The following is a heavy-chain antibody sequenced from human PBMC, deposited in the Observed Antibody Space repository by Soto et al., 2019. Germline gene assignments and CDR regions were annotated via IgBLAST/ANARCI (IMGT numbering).Heavy chain of an antibody. Sequence: AETLSLTCTFSGGSISISSYSWGWIRQPPGKGMEWTGSIYYSGSTYYNPSLKSRVTISVDTSKNQFSLKLSSVTAADTAVYYCARDSWDQRQVLGVYWGQGTMVTVSS. D-gene: IGHD1-20*01. V-gene: IGHV4-39*02. CDR3: ARDSWDQRQVLGVY. J-gene: IGHJ4*02. CDR1: GGSISISSYS. CDR2: IYYSGST.